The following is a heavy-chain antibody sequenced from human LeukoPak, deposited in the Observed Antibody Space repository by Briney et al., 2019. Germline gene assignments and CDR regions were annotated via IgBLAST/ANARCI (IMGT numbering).Heavy chain of an antibody. V-gene: IGHV4-61*02. J-gene: IGHJ6*03. CDR2: IYTSGST. CDR3: ARAGYSTLYYYYYYMDV. CDR1: GGSISSGSYY. Sequence: SQTLSLTCTVSGGSISSGSYYWSWIRQPAGKGLEWIGRIYTSGSTNYNPSPKSRVTISVDTSKNQFSLKLSSVTAADTAVYYCARAGYSTLYYYYYYMDVWGKGTTVTVSS. D-gene: IGHD6-13*01.